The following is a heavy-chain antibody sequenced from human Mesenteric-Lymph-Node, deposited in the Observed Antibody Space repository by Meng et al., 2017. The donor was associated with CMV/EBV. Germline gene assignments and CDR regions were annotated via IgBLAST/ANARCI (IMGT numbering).Heavy chain of an antibody. CDR2: TDYDGSDK. CDR3: ASRDDWAFDG. D-gene: IGHD3-9*01. J-gene: IGHJ3*01. CDR1: GFTFSDYW. Sequence: GESLKISCEASGFTFSDYWMSWVRQAPGKGLEWVANTDYDGSDKYYVDPVKGRFTISRDNARNSLYLQMTSLRVEDTAVYYCASRDDWAFDGWGRGTMVTV. V-gene: IGHV3-7*01.